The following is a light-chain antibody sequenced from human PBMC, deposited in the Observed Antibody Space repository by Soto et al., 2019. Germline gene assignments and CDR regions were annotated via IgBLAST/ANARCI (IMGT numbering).Light chain of an antibody. J-gene: IGKJ4*02. CDR2: SVS. CDR1: QDIGNS. V-gene: IGKV1-16*01. CDR3: QQYKTYTLT. Sequence: DIQMAQSPSSLSASVGDTVTLTCRASQDIGNSLAWLQQKPGRAPKSLISSVSSLQSGVPSRFSGSRYGSDFTLTISNLQPEYFATYYCQQYKTYTLTFGGGTKVEIK.